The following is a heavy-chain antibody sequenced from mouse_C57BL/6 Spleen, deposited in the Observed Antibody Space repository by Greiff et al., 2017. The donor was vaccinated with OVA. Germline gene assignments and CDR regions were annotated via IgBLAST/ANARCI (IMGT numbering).Heavy chain of an antibody. CDR1: GYSITSGYY. CDR2: ISYDGSN. V-gene: IGHV3-6*01. CDR3: ARDNGSRGYYFDY. Sequence: DVQLQESGPGLVKPSQSLSLTCSVTGYSITSGYYWNWIRQFPGNKLEWMGYISYDGSNNYNPSLKNRISITRDTSKNQFFLKLNSVTTEDTATYYCARDNGSRGYYFDYWGQGTTLTVSS. D-gene: IGHD1-1*01. J-gene: IGHJ2*01.